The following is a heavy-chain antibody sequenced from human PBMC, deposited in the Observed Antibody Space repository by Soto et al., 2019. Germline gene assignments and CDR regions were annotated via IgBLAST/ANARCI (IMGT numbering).Heavy chain of an antibody. Sequence: AETLSLTCTVSVGSISSYYWPWIRQPAGKGLEWIGRIYSSGSTNYNPSLNRRVTMSVDTSKTQFSLKLSSVTAADTAVYYCARVSSRGRYGEFDYWGQGTMVTVSS. V-gene: IGHV4-4*07. CDR2: IYSSGST. D-gene: IGHD6-19*01. CDR3: ARVSSRGRYGEFDY. J-gene: IGHJ4*02. CDR1: VGSISSYY.